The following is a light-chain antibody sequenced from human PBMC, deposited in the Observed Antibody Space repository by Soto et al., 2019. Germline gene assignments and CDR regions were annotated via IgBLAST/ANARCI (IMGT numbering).Light chain of an antibody. V-gene: IGKV3-20*01. Sequence: EIVLTQSPGTLSSSPGERATLSCRASQTVTSNYLAWYQQKPGQAPRLLVFGASIRATGLPDRFSGGGSGTDFTLTISRLEPEDFAVYYCQQHISWPLTFGGGTKVEIK. CDR3: QQHISWPLT. J-gene: IGKJ4*01. CDR1: QTVTSNY. CDR2: GAS.